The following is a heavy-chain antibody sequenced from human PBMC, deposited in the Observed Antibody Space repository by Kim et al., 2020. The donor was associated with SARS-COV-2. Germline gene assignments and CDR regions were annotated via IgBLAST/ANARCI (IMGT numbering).Heavy chain of an antibody. V-gene: IGHV3-7*01. Sequence: GGYLRLYCAASGFTCNTYWMSWGRQAPGKGPEWVTNINLDGTRKSYMDSVKGRFTISRDNAENSLYLQMNSLRAEDTAVYYCARENGYKNDYWGLGTLVTVSS. J-gene: IGHJ4*02. D-gene: IGHD5-18*01. CDR2: INLDGTRK. CDR3: ARENGYKNDY. CDR1: GFTCNTYW.